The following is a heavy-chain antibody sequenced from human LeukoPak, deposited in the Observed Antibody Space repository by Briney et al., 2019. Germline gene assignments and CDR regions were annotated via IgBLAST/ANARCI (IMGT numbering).Heavy chain of an antibody. CDR3: ARGGGGATDY. CDR1: GGSISSGDYY. J-gene: IGHJ4*02. D-gene: IGHD1-26*01. CDR2: IYYSGST. Sequence: SQTLSLTCTVSGGSISSGDYYWSWIRQPPGKVLEWIGYIYYSGSTYYNPSLKSRVTMSVDTSKNQFSLKLSSVTAADTAVYYCARGGGGATDYWGQGTLVTVSS. V-gene: IGHV4-30-4*01.